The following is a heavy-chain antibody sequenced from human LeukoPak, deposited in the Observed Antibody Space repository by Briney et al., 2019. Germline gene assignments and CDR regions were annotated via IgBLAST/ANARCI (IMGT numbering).Heavy chain of an antibody. J-gene: IGHJ4*02. CDR3: ASGEVENGWYYFDY. CDR1: GYTFTSYD. CDR2: MNPNSGNT. V-gene: IGHV1-8*01. Sequence: ASVKVSCKASGYTFTSYDINWVRQATGQGLEWMGWMNPNSGNTGYAQKFQGRVTMTRNTSISTAYMELSSLRSEDTAVYYCASGEVENGWYYFDYWGQGTLVTVSS. D-gene: IGHD6-19*01.